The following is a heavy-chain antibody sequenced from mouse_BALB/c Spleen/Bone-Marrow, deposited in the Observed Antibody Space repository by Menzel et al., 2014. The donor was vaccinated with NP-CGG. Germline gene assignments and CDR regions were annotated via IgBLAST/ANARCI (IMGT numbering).Heavy chain of an antibody. D-gene: IGHD2-4*01. CDR2: INPYNDGT. Sequence: VQLQQSGPELVKPGASVKMSCKASGYTFTSYVMHWVKQKPGQGLDRIGYINPYNDGTKYNEKFKGKATLTSDKSSSTAYMELSSLTSEDSAAYYCARGVYYDYDEGALDYWGQGTSVTVSS. CDR3: ARGVYYDYDEGALDY. V-gene: IGHV1-14*01. J-gene: IGHJ4*01. CDR1: GYTFTSYV.